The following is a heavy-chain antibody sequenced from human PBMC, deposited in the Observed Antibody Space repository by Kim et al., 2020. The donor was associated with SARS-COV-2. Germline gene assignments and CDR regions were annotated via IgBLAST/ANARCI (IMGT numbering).Heavy chain of an antibody. CDR1: GGTFGTYT. D-gene: IGHD2-15*01. CDR3: AKKEIVGPLDY. Sequence: SVKVSRKASGGTFGTYTITWVRQAPGQGLEWMGGIIPIFGTPDYAQNFQGRVTISADESTTTAYMELSSLRSEDTAVYYCAKKEIVGPLDYWGQGTLVAVSS. V-gene: IGHV1-69*13. CDR2: IIPIFGTP. J-gene: IGHJ4*02.